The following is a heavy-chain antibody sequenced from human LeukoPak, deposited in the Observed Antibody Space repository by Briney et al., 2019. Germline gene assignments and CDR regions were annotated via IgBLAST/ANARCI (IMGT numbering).Heavy chain of an antibody. CDR2: INSDGSST. D-gene: IGHD5-18*01. CDR1: GFTFSSYW. J-gene: IGHJ4*02. V-gene: IGHV3-74*01. CDR3: ARDYRGYSYGYDY. Sequence: PGGSLRLFCAASGFTFSSYWMHWVRQAPGKGLVWVSRINSDGSSTSYADSVKGRFTISRDNAKNTLYLQMNSLRAEDTAVYYCARDYRGYSYGYDYWGQGTLATVSS.